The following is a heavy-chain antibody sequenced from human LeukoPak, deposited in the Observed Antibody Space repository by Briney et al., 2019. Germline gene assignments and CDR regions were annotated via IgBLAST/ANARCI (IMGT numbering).Heavy chain of an antibody. J-gene: IGHJ4*02. D-gene: IGHD4-23*01. CDR3: ARLGETTVVTDYYFDY. V-gene: IGHV1-46*01. Sequence: ASVTVSCKASGYTFTSYYMHWVRQAPGQGLEWMGIINPSGGSTSYAQKFQGRVTMTRDTSTSTVYMELSSLRSEDTAVYYCARLGETTVVTDYYFDYWGQGTLVTVSS. CDR2: INPSGGST. CDR1: GYTFTSYY.